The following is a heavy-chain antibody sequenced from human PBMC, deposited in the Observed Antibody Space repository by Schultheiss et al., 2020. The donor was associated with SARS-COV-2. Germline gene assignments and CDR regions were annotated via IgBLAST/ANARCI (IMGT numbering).Heavy chain of an antibody. J-gene: IGHJ3*02. CDR1: GFTFSSYA. V-gene: IGHV3-23*01. CDR3: ARVIAVAEDAFDI. D-gene: IGHD6-19*01. Sequence: GGSLRLSCAASGFTFSSYAMSWVRQAPGKGLEWVSAISGSGGSTYYADSVKGRFTISRDNSKNSLYLQMNSLRAEDTAVYYCARVIAVAEDAFDIWGQGTMVTVSS. CDR2: ISGSGGST.